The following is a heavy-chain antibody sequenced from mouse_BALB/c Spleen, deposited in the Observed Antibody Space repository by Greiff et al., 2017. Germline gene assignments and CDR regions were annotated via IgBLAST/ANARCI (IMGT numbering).Heavy chain of an antibody. V-gene: IGHV1-20*02. CDR1: GYSFTGYF. CDR2: INPYNGDT. D-gene: IGHD2-1*01. J-gene: IGHJ4*01. CDR3: ARGVNYYAMDY. Sequence: GQLKESGPELVKPGASVKISCKASGYSFTGYFMNWVMQSHGKSLEWIGRINPYNGDTFYNQKFKGKATLTVDKSSSTAHMELRSLASEDSAVYYCARGVNYYAMDYWGQGTSVTVSS.